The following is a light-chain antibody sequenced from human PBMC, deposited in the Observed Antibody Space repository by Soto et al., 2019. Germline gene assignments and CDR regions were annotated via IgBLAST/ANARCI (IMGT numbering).Light chain of an antibody. CDR1: HNDIGTYDY. Sequence: QSSFPLPICIYGSRVDSITIFCTVKHNDIGTYDYVSWYQQHPRRAPRLLIHGVTTRPSGISGRFSASKSGLTASLTISGLQHEEEADYYCRSFTSNRIYVFGPGTK. CDR3: RSFTSNRIYV. CDR2: GVT. V-gene: IGLV2-14*03. J-gene: IGLJ1*01.